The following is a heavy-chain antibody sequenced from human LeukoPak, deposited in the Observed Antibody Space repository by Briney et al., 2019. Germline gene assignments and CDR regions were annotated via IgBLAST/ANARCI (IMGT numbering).Heavy chain of an antibody. D-gene: IGHD6-19*01. V-gene: IGHV3-7*01. Sequence: GGSLRLSCAASGFTFTNYWMSWVRQAPGKGLELVANIKQDRSEKYYVDSVKGRFTISRDNAKNSLYLQMNSLRAEDTAVYYCAREAFSSGWYYDYWGQGTLVTVSS. J-gene: IGHJ4*02. CDR2: IKQDRSEK. CDR3: AREAFSSGWYYDY. CDR1: GFTFTNYW.